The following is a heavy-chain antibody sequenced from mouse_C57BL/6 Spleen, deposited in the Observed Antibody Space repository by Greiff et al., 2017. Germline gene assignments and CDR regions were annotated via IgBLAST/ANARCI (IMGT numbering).Heavy chain of an antibody. V-gene: IGHV1-26*01. CDR1: GYTFPDYY. CDR2: INPNNGGT. D-gene: IGHD1-1*02. Sequence: EVQLQQSGPELVKPGASVKISCKASGYTFPDYYMNWVKQSHGKSLEWIGNINPNNGGTSYKQKFKGKATLTVDKSSSTAYMELRSLTSEDAAVYYCARGGGGPTGETAYWGQGTLVTVSA. CDR3: ARGGGGPTGETAY. J-gene: IGHJ3*01.